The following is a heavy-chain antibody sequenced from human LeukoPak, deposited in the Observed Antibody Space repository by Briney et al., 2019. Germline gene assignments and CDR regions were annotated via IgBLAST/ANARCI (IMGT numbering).Heavy chain of an antibody. V-gene: IGHV3-23*01. CDR1: GFTLNSYA. CDR2: IIGSGGST. J-gene: IGHJ4*02. Sequence: GGSLRLSCAASGFTLNSYAMSWVRQAPGKGLEWVSAIIGSGGSTYYADSVEGRFTVSRDNSKNTVYLQMNSLRAEDTAIYYCAKRKSGSSGLYFFDYWGQGTQVTVSS. CDR3: AKRKSGSSGLYFFDY. D-gene: IGHD3-10*01.